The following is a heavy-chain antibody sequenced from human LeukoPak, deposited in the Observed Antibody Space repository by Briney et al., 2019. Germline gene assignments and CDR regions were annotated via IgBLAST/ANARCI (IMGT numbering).Heavy chain of an antibody. D-gene: IGHD5-18*01. CDR2: INHSGST. V-gene: IGHV4-34*01. J-gene: IGHJ2*01. CDR1: GGSFSGYY. CDR3: ARHLGYSYDYYWYFDL. Sequence: KSSETLSLTCAVYGGSFSGYYWSWFRQPPGKGLEWIGEINHSGSTNYNPSLKSRVTKSVDTSKNQFSLKLSSVTAADTAVYYCARHLGYSYDYYWYFDLWGRGTLVTVSS.